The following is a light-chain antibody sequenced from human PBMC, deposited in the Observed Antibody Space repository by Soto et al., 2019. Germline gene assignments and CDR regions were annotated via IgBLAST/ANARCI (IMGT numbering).Light chain of an antibody. V-gene: IGKV3-11*01. Sequence: EIVLTQSPGTLSLSPGERATLSCRTSLSVSVYLDWYQQTPGQAPRLLISDASNRATGIPARFSGSGSGTDFTLTISSLEPEDFAVYYCHQRQYWPPITFGQGTRLEIK. J-gene: IGKJ5*01. CDR3: HQRQYWPPIT. CDR2: DAS. CDR1: LSVSVY.